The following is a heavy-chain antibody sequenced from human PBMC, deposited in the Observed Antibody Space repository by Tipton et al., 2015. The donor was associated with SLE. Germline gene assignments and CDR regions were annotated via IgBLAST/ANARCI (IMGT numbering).Heavy chain of an antibody. Sequence: TLSLTCTVSGDSLSSGGYYWNWIRQHPGKGLEWIGYIYYSGSTNYNPSLKSRVTMSVDTSKLQFSLKLRSVTAADTAVYYCARGPDDSHPYPYYYDYWGQGTLVTVSS. V-gene: IGHV4-31*03. J-gene: IGHJ4*02. CDR1: GDSLSSGGYY. CDR2: IYYSGST. D-gene: IGHD1-14*01. CDR3: ARGPDDSHPYPYYYDY.